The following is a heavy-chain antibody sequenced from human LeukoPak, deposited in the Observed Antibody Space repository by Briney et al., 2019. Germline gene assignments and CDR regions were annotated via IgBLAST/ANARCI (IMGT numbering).Heavy chain of an antibody. CDR2: IYYSGST. Sequence: SETLSLTCTVSGGSISSYYWSWIRQPPGRGLEWIGYIYYSGSTNYNPSLKSRVTISVHTSKDQFSLNLNSVTAADTAVYYCARGCFSSTSYYRDAFDIWGQGTMVTVSS. CDR3: ARGCFSSTSYYRDAFDI. V-gene: IGHV4-59*01. D-gene: IGHD2-2*01. J-gene: IGHJ3*02. CDR1: GGSISSYY.